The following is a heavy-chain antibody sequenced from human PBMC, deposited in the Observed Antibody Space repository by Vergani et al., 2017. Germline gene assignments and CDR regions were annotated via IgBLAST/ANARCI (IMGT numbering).Heavy chain of an antibody. CDR3: ATYHDSSGYYPYYYYGMDV. V-gene: IGHV1-2*02. D-gene: IGHD3-22*01. CDR1: GYTFTGYY. J-gene: IGHJ6*02. Sequence: QVQLVQSGAEVKKPGASVKVSCKASGYTFTGYYMHWVRQAPGQGLEWMGWINPNSGGTNYAQKFQGRVTMTRNTSISTAYMELSSLRSEDTAVYYCATYHDSSGYYPYYYYGMDVWGQGTTVTVSS. CDR2: INPNSGGT.